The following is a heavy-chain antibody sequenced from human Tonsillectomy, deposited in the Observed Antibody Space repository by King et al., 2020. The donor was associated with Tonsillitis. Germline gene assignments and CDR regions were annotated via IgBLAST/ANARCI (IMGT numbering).Heavy chain of an antibody. CDR2: ISSTSTSI. D-gene: IGHD2-8*01. Sequence: VQLVESGGGFVQPGGSLRLACAASSFGLSDYSMNWVRQAPGKGLEWISYISSTSTSIYYADSVKGRFTISRDNANNSLYLHMNSLRDDDTAVYYCARCVDVSMVYVTIPLGYGLDVWGQGTTVTVSS. V-gene: IGHV3-48*02. CDR1: SFGLSDYS. J-gene: IGHJ6*02. CDR3: ARCVDVSMVYVTIPLGYGLDV.